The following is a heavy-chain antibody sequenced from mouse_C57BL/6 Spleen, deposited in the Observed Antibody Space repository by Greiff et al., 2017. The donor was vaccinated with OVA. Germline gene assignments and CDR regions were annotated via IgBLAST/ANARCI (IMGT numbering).Heavy chain of an antibody. CDR2: IYPSDSET. CDR3: ARGGYAMDY. Sequence: VQLQQPGAELVRPGSSVKLSCKASGYTFTSYWMDWVKQSPGQGLEWIGNIYPSDSETHYNQKFKDKATLTVDKSSSTAYMQLSSLTSEDSAVYYCARGGYAMDYWGQGTSVTVSS. CDR1: GYTFTSYW. V-gene: IGHV1-61*01. J-gene: IGHJ4*01.